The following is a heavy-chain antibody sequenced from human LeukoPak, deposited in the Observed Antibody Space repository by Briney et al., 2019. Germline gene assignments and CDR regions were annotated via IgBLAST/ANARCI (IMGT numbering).Heavy chain of an antibody. Sequence: SETLSLTCTVSGGSISSYYWSWIRQPPGKGLEWIGYIYYSGRTKYNPSLKSRVTISVDTSKNQFSLKLSSVTAADTAVYYCARHTDYLGYFQHWGQGTLVTVSS. CDR2: IYYSGRT. CDR1: GGSISSYY. J-gene: IGHJ1*01. V-gene: IGHV4-59*08. CDR3: ARHTDYLGYFQH. D-gene: IGHD5-12*01.